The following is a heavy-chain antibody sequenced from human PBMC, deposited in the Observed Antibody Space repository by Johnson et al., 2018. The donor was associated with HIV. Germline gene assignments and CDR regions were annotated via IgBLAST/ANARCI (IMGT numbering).Heavy chain of an antibody. V-gene: IGHV3-11*04. CDR1: GFTFSDYY. CDR3: AKEGRELLGGTFDI. Sequence: QMQLVESGGGLVKPGGSLRLSCAASGFTFSDYYMSWIRQAPGKGLAWVSYISSSGSIIYYGDSVKGRFTISRDNAKNTLYLQMNSLRAEDTAVYYCAKEGRELLGGTFDIWGQGTMVTVSS. D-gene: IGHD1-26*01. CDR2: ISSSGSII. J-gene: IGHJ3*02.